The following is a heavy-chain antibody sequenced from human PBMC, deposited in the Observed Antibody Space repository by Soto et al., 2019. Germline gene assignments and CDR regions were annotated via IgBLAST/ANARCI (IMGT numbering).Heavy chain of an antibody. CDR2: IYYSGGT. CDR1: GAALSSGGYF. V-gene: IGHV4-61*08. CDR3: TREQSDDNYFDP. Sequence: PSETLSLTCTVFGAALSSGGYFYTWVRQPPGKGLEWLGYIYYSGGTNYNPSLKSRVTISLDKSKGQFSLRLISVTAADTAVYYCTREQSDDNYFDPWGQGTLVTVSS. J-gene: IGHJ5*02. D-gene: IGHD6-19*01.